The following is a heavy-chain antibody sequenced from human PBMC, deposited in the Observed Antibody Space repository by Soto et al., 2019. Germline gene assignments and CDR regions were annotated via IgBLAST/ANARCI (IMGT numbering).Heavy chain of an antibody. CDR2: INPSGGST. J-gene: IGHJ6*02. V-gene: IGHV1-46*01. CDR1: GYTFTSYY. D-gene: IGHD3-10*01. Sequence: ASVKVSCKASGYTFTSYYMHWVRQAPGQGLEWMGIINPSGGSTSYAQKFQGRVTMTRDTSTSTVYMELSSLRSEDTAVYYCARESGGGSGIYYYYYGMDVWGQGTTGNVSS. CDR3: ARESGGGSGIYYYYYGMDV.